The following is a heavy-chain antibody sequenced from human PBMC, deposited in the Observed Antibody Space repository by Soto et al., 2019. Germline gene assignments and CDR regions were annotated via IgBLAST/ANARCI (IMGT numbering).Heavy chain of an antibody. CDR1: GASNTSTSNF. CDR2: IYYGGKT. V-gene: IGHV4-39*01. J-gene: IGHJ4*02. Sequence: PSETLSLTCSLSGASNTSTSNFWAWIRGPRGKGLEWVGSIYYGGKTHYNPSLKSRTKISVERSRNQFSLQVSSVTAADTAVYYCAKNLPRTGRIDYWGQGTVVT. CDR3: AKNLPRTGRIDY.